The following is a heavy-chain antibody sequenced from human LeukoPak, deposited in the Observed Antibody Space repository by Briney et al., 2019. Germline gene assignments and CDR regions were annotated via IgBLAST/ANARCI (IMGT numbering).Heavy chain of an antibody. J-gene: IGHJ4*02. V-gene: IGHV4-34*01. Sequence: PSETLSLTCAVYGGSFSGYYWSWIRQPPGKGLEWIGESNHSGSTNYNPSLKSRVTISVDTSKNQFSLKLSSVTAADTAVYYCPRDEYSSGWYAYWGQGTLVTVSS. D-gene: IGHD6-19*01. CDR3: PRDEYSSGWYAY. CDR2: SNHSGST. CDR1: GGSFSGYY.